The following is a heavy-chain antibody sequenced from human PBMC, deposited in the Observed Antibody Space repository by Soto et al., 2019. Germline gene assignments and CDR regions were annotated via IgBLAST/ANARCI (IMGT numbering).Heavy chain of an antibody. J-gene: IGHJ3*02. CDR3: ATDTRKYRCLGGSFDI. V-gene: IGHV3-9*01. Sequence: LRLSFAASGFTFDDYAIHWVRQAPGKGLEWVSGISWNSGSIGYADSVKGRFTISRDNAKNSLYLQMNSLRAEDTALYYCATDTRKYRCLGGSFDICGQGTRVIVS. CDR1: GFTFDDYA. CDR2: ISWNSGSI. D-gene: IGHD6-6*01.